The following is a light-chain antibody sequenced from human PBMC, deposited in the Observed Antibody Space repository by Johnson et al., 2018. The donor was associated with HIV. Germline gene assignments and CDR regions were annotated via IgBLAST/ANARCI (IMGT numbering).Light chain of an antibody. Sequence: QSVLTQPPSVSAAPGQTFTISCSGSSSNVGSSFVSWYRQVPGTAPKLLIYDNNKRPSGIPGRFSGSKSGPSATLGITGLQTGDEADYYCGTWDSSLTSYVFGAGTKVTVL. V-gene: IGLV1-51*01. CDR2: DNN. CDR3: GTWDSSLTSYV. J-gene: IGLJ1*01. CDR1: SSNVGSSF.